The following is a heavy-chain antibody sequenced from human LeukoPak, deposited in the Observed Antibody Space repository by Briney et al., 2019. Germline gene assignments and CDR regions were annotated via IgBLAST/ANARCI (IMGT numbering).Heavy chain of an antibody. Sequence: GGSLRLSCAASGFTVSSNEMSWVRQPTGQGLEWVSTIGTASDTYYPGSVEGRFTLSRDNAKNSLYLQMNSPTAGDTAVYYCARGPPRGKYYYMDVWGKGTTVTVSS. D-gene: IGHD1-1*01. CDR3: ARGPPRGKYYYMDV. CDR1: GFTVSSNE. J-gene: IGHJ6*03. CDR2: IGTASDT. V-gene: IGHV3-13*01.